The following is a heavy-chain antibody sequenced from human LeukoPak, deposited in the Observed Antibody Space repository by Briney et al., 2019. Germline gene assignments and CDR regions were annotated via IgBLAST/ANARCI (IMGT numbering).Heavy chain of an antibody. CDR2: ITSHNGNT. D-gene: IGHD1-7*01. V-gene: IGHV1-18*01. Sequence: GASVKVSCKASGYTFTSYGFSWVRQAPGQGLEWMGWITSHNGNTNYAQKLQGRVTMTADTSTATAYMELRSLRSDDTAVYFCARAKDWNYANDYWGQGTLVTVSS. J-gene: IGHJ4*02. CDR1: GYTFTSYG. CDR3: ARAKDWNYANDY.